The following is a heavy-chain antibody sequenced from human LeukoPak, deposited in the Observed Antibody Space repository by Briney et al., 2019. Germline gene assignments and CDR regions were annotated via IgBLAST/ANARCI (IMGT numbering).Heavy chain of an antibody. Sequence: GGSLRLSCAASGFTFSNYWMSWVRQAPGKGLEWVANINQDGSEKYYVDSVKGRFTISRDNARSSLYLQMNSLRVEDTAVHYCARVQGSSGPGIFEYWGQGTLVPVSS. J-gene: IGHJ4*02. D-gene: IGHD6-19*01. CDR3: ARVQGSSGPGIFEY. CDR1: GFTFSNYW. CDR2: INQDGSEK. V-gene: IGHV3-7*01.